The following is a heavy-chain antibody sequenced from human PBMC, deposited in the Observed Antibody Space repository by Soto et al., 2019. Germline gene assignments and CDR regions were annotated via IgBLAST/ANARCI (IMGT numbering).Heavy chain of an antibody. V-gene: IGHV3-23*01. D-gene: IGHD3-9*01. Sequence: EVKLLDSGGGLVQPGGSLRLSCAASGFTFSSYVIHWVRQAPGKGLEWVAAISGSADRTYYADSVKGRFTISRDNSKNTMYLQMNSLRAEDTARYYCAKVRLETDMRYAFHIWGQGTMVTVSS. CDR2: ISGSADRT. CDR3: AKVRLETDMRYAFHI. CDR1: GFTFSSYV. J-gene: IGHJ3*02.